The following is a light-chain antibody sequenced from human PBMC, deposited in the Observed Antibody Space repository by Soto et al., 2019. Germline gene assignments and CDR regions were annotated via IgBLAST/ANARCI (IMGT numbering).Light chain of an antibody. J-gene: IGKJ1*01. V-gene: IGKV3-15*01. CDR3: QQYSSWPRT. CDR1: QNIMYN. CDR2: GAS. Sequence: EIVLTQSPATLSVSPGGRATLSCRASQNIMYNLAWYQQKPGQAPRLLVYGASTRATDAPPRFRGSGSGTEFSLTISSLQSEDCATYFCQQYSSWPRTFGQGSRVEIK.